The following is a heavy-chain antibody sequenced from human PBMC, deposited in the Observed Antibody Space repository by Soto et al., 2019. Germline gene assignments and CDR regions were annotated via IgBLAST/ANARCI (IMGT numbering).Heavy chain of an antibody. CDR3: AKERLGRGADY. CDR1: AFTFSNYA. J-gene: IGHJ4*02. Sequence: EVQLLESGGGLVQPGGSLRLSCAASAFTFSNYAMSWVRQTPGKGLEWVSTISGGGGNTYYPDSVKGRFTISRDNSKDTVYLQMNSLRAEDTAIYYCAKERLGRGADYWGQGALVTVTS. V-gene: IGHV3-23*01. CDR2: ISGGGGNT.